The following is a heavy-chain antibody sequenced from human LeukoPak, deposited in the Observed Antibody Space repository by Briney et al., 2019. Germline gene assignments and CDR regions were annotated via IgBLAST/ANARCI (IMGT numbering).Heavy chain of an antibody. CDR2: IKSKTDGGTT. V-gene: IGHV3-15*01. CDR3: TTRVRYCGGDCYPLDY. Sequence: GGSLRPSCAASGFTFSSYGMHWVRQTPGKGLEWVGRIKSKTDGGTTDYAAPVKGRFTISRDDSQNTLYLQMNSLKTDDTALYYCTTRVRYCGGDCYPLDYWGQGTLVTVSS. J-gene: IGHJ4*02. CDR1: GFTFSSYG. D-gene: IGHD2-21*02.